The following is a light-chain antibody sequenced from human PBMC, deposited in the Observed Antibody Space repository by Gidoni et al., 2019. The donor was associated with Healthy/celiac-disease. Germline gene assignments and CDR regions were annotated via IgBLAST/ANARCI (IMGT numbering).Light chain of an antibody. CDR2: WAS. J-gene: IGKJ1*01. CDR3: QQYYSTSWT. V-gene: IGKV4-1*01. CDR1: PSVLYSSNNKNY. Sequence: DIVMTQSPDSLAVFLGERATINCKSSPSVLYSSNNKNYLAWYQQKPGQPPKLLIYWASTRESGVPDRFSGSGSGTDFTLTISSLQAEDVAVYYCQQYYSTSWTFGQGTKVEIK.